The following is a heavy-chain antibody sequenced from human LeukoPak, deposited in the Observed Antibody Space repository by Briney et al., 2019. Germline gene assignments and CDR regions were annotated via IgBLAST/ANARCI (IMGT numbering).Heavy chain of an antibody. CDR1: GFTFSSHA. D-gene: IGHD6-13*01. V-gene: IGHV3-23*01. Sequence: GGSLRLSCAASGFTFSSHAMSWVRHAPGKGLEWVSGISGSGSSTFYADSVKGRFTISRDSSKNTLYLQMNSLRVEDTAMYYCVRPPPGYSSSWFYFHSWGQGTLVTVSS. CDR3: VRPPPGYSSSWFYFHS. CDR2: ISGSGSST. J-gene: IGHJ4*02.